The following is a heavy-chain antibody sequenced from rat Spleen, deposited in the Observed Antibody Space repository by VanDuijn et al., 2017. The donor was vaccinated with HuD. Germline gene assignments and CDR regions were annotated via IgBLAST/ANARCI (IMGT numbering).Heavy chain of an antibody. J-gene: IGHJ2*01. Sequence: VQLKESGPGLMQPSQTLSLTCLVSGFSLTNYHVHWVRQSPGKGLEWVSSISNEGVNTYYPDYVKGRFTISRDNAENTVYLQMDSLRSEDTATYYCAVAGYGYWGQGVMVTVSS. CDR1: GFSLTNYH. D-gene: IGHD1-7*01. CDR2: ISNEGVNT. CDR3: AVAGYGY. V-gene: IGHV5-58*01.